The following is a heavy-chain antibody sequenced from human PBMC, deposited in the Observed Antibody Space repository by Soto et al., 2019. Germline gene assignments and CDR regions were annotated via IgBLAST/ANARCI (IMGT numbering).Heavy chain of an antibody. J-gene: IGHJ6*02. D-gene: IGHD3-22*01. CDR1: GGSISSSNW. V-gene: IGHV4-4*02. CDR3: ARRPHSSGYSYYYGMDV. Sequence: QVQLQESGPGLVKPSGTLSLTCAVSGGSISSSNWWSWVRQPPGKGLGWIGEIYHSGSTNYNPSLKSRVTISVDKSKNQFSLKLSSVTAADTAVYYCARRPHSSGYSYYYGMDVWGQGTTVTVSS. CDR2: IYHSGST.